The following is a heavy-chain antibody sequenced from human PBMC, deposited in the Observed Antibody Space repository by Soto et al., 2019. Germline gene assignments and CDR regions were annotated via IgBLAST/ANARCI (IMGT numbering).Heavy chain of an antibody. CDR3: ARDLSIAVAGTDGMDV. CDR1: GFTFSSYS. Sequence: PGGSLRLSCAASGFTFSSYSMNWVRQAPGKGLEWVSSISSSSSYIYYADSVKGRFTISRDNAKNSLYLQMNSLRAEDTAVYYCARDLSIAVAGTDGMDVWGQGTTVTVSS. D-gene: IGHD6-19*01. V-gene: IGHV3-21*01. J-gene: IGHJ6*02. CDR2: ISSSSSYI.